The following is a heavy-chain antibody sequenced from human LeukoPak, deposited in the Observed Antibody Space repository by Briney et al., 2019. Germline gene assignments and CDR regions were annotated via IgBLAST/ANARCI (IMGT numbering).Heavy chain of an antibody. V-gene: IGHV3-64*01. CDR2: ISSNGGST. J-gene: IGHJ3*02. Sequence: GGSLRLSCAASGFTFSSYAMHWVRQAPGKGLEYVSAISSNGGSTYYANSVKGRFTISRDNSKNTLYLQMGSLRAEDMAVYYCARELGLKYPVAFDIWGQGTMVTVSS. D-gene: IGHD2-2*01. CDR1: GFTFSSYA. CDR3: ARELGLKYPVAFDI.